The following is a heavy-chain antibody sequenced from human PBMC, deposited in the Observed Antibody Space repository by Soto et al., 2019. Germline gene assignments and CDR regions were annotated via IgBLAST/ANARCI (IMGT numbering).Heavy chain of an antibody. CDR3: ARALIAATFDY. J-gene: IGHJ4*02. Sequence: PSETLSLTCTVSGGSVSSGSYYWSWIRQPPGKGLEWIGYIYYSGSTNYNPSLKSRVTISVDTSKNQFSLKLSSVTAADTAVYYCARALIAATFDYWGQGTLVTVS. V-gene: IGHV4-61*01. D-gene: IGHD6-13*01. CDR1: GGSVSSGSYY. CDR2: IYYSGST.